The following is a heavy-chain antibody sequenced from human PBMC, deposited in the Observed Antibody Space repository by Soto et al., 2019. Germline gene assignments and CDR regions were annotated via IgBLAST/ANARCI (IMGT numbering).Heavy chain of an antibody. CDR3: ARLRGSYLDY. V-gene: IGHV1-18*01. J-gene: IGHJ4*02. CDR2: ISAYNGNT. CDR1: GYTFTSYG. D-gene: IGHD1-26*01. Sequence: ASLKVACKASGYTFTSYGISWVRQAPGQGLEWIGWISAYNGNTNYAQKLEGRVTMTTDTSTSTAYMELRRLRSSDTAVYYCARLRGSYLDYWGQGTLVTVSS.